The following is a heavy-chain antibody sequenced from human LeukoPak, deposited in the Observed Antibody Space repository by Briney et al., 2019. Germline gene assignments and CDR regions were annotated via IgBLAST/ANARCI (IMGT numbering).Heavy chain of an antibody. J-gene: IGHJ4*02. CDR1: GGSFSGYY. Sequence: PSETLSLTCAGYGGSFSGYYWSWVRQPPGKGLEWVGEINHSGSTNYNPSLKRRGTISVDTSKNHFSLKLSSVTPADTAVYYCARSPSRTRDVDYWGQGTLVTVSS. V-gene: IGHV4-34*01. D-gene: IGHD5-24*01. CDR3: ARSPSRTRDVDY. CDR2: INHSGST.